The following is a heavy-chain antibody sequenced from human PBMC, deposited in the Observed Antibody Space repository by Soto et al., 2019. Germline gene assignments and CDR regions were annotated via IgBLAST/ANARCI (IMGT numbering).Heavy chain of an antibody. J-gene: IGHJ3*02. V-gene: IGHV3-74*01. CDR1: GFTFSSYW. CDR2: INSDGSST. CDR3: AKGYYYDSSGYDAFDI. D-gene: IGHD3-22*01. Sequence: GGSLRPSCAASGFTFSSYWMHWVRQAPGKGLVWVSRINSDGSSTSYADSVKGRFTISRDNAKNTLYLQMNSLRAEDTAVYYCAKGYYYDSSGYDAFDIWGQGTMVTVSS.